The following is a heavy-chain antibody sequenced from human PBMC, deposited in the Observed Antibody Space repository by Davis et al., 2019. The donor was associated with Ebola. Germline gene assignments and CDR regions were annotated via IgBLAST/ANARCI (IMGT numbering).Heavy chain of an antibody. D-gene: IGHD3/OR15-3a*01. CDR2: MNRRGRA. Sequence: PSETLSLTCGVYGASFSNYYWTWIRQPPGKGLEWIGEMNRRGRAYYNPSLKSRVTISVDTSKNQFSLELSSVTAADTAVYYCASPHQIRGRNYFDCWGQGTLVTVSS. J-gene: IGHJ4*02. CDR1: GASFSNYY. V-gene: IGHV4-34*01. CDR3: ASPHQIRGRNYFDC.